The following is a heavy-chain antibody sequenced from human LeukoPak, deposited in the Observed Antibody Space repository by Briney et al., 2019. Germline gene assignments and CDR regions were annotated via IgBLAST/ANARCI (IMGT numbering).Heavy chain of an antibody. CDR1: VGSISSYY. V-gene: IGHV4-4*07. CDR3: ARTGSSSLYYYGMDV. D-gene: IGHD6-6*01. Sequence: SETLSLTCTVSVGSISSYYWSWLRQPAGKGLEWVGRIYTSGSTNYNPSLKSRVTISVDTSKNQFSLKLSSVTAADTAVYYCARTGSSSLYYYGMDVWGQGTTVTVSS. J-gene: IGHJ6*02. CDR2: IYTSGST.